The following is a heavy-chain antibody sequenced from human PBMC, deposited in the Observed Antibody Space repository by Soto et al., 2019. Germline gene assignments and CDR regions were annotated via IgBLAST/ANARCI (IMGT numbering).Heavy chain of an antibody. CDR2: ISSNGGST. CDR1: GFTFSSYA. CDR3: VKDPPHYYDAFDI. D-gene: IGHD1-26*01. J-gene: IGHJ3*02. Sequence: HPGGSLRLSCSASGFTFSSYAMHWVRQAPGKGLEYVSAISSNGGSTYYADSVKGRFTISRDNSKNTLYLQMSSLRAEDTAVYYCVKDPPHYYDAFDIWGQGTMVTVSS. V-gene: IGHV3-64D*06.